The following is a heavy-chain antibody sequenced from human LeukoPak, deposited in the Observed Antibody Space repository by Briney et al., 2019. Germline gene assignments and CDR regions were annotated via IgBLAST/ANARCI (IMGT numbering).Heavy chain of an antibody. CDR3: VKSDCGSDGCKLLSY. D-gene: IGHD3-10*02. J-gene: IGHJ4*02. CDR2: INGSGNTM. Sequence: GGSLRLSCAASGFTFSDYYMSWIRQAPGQGLEWISYINGSGNTMYYADSVKGRFTISRDNAKNSLSLQMNSLRVEDTAVYYCVKSDCGSDGCKLLSYWGQGTLVIASS. CDR1: GFTFSDYY. V-gene: IGHV3-11*01.